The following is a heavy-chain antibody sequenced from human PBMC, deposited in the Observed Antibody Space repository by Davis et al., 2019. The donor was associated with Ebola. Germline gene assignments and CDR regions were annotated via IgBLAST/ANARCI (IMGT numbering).Heavy chain of an antibody. V-gene: IGHV4-59*08. CDR2: SGSP. D-gene: IGHD1-1*01. CDR3: ARHLVWNPFDY. CDR1: GGSISTHY. Sequence: SDTLSPTFTVLGGSISTHYWNWIRRPPGKGLAWIGESGSPNYNPSLKSRVTISVDTSKNQCSLKLTSVTAADTAVYYCARHLVWNPFDYWGQGTLVTVSS. J-gene: IGHJ4*02.